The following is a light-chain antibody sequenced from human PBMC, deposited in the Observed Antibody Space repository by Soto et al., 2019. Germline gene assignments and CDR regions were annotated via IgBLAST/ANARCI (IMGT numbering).Light chain of an antibody. J-gene: IGLJ2*01. CDR1: SSDIGAYNY. CDR3: CSYAGSYIFV. V-gene: IGLV2-11*01. Sequence: QSALTQPRSVSGSPGQSVTISCTGSSSDIGAYNYVSWYQQHPGKAPKLMIYDVTKRPPGVPDRFSGSKSGNTASLTISGLQADDEADYYCCSYAGSYIFVFGGGTKLTVL. CDR2: DVT.